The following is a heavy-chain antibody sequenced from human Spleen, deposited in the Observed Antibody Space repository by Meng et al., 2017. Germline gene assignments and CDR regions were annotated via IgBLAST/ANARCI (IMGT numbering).Heavy chain of an antibody. CDR3: AKDITVTTSGF. CDR2: ISGSGGST. Sequence: VQLLESGGGLVQPGGSLRLSCAASGFTFSTYAMTWVRQAPGKGLEWVSTISGSGGSTYYPDSVKDRFTISRDNSKNTLYLQMNRLRAEDTAVYYCAKDITVTTSGFWGQGTLVTVSS. V-gene: IGHV3-23*01. J-gene: IGHJ4*02. D-gene: IGHD4-17*01. CDR1: GFTFSTYA.